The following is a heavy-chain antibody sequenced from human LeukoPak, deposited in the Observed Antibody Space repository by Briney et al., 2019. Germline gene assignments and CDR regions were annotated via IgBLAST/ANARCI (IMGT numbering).Heavy chain of an antibody. Sequence: PSETLSLTCAVYGGSFSGYYWSWLRQPPGKGLEWIGEINHSGSTNYNPSLKSRVTISVDTSKNQFSLKLSSVTAADTAVYYCARYYGGNSPYYYYGMDVWGQGTTVTVSS. CDR1: GGSFSGYY. V-gene: IGHV4-34*01. CDR2: INHSGST. J-gene: IGHJ6*02. D-gene: IGHD4-23*01. CDR3: ARYYGGNSPYYYYGMDV.